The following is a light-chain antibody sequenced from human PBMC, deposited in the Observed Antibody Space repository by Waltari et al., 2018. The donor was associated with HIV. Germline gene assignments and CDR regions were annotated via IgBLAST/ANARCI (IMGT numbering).Light chain of an antibody. CDR2: QDT. J-gene: IGLJ2*01. Sequence: SYKLTQPPSLSVSPGQSASIPCSGPKLGDKYTSWCHKRPGQSPVLVIFQDTKRPAGIPERFSGSKSGDTATLTISGIQAMDEADYYCQTWDNGTVIFGGGTTLTVL. CDR1: KLGDKY. V-gene: IGLV3-1*01. CDR3: QTWDNGTVI.